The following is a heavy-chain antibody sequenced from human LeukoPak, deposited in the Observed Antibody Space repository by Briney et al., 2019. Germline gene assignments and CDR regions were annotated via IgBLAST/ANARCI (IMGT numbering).Heavy chain of an antibody. CDR1: GYTFTGSY. J-gene: IGHJ4*02. Sequence: EASVKVSRKASGYTFTGSYMHWVRQAPGQGFEWIGWINPASGATKYAQNLQGRVTLTTDTSITTAYMELSSLTSDDTASYYCLNEHGGWGQGTPVTVSS. V-gene: IGHV1-2*02. CDR2: INPASGAT. CDR3: LNEHGG. D-gene: IGHD1-1*01.